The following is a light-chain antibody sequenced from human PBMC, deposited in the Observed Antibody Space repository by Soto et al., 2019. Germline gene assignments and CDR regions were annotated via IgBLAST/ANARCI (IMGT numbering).Light chain of an antibody. CDR2: DVS. Sequence: QSVLTQPRSVSGSPGQSVTISCTGTSSDVGAYNYVSWYQQHPGRVPKLMIYDVSKRPSGVPDRFSGSKSGNTAYLTISGLQAEDEADYYCGSYRCSYSAYVFGSGTKVTVL. J-gene: IGLJ6*01. CDR3: GSYRCSYSAYV. CDR1: SSDVGAYNY. V-gene: IGLV2-11*01.